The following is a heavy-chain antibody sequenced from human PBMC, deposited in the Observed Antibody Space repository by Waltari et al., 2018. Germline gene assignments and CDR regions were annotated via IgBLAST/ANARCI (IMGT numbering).Heavy chain of an antibody. CDR3: ARFLHYDSSGYYSDAFDI. CDR2: IYYSGST. J-gene: IGHJ3*02. V-gene: IGHV4-59*01. Sequence: QVQLQESGPGLVKPSETLSLTCTVSGGSISSYYWSWIRQPPGKGLEWIGYIYYSGSTNYNPSRKSRVTRSVDTSKNQFSLKLSSVTAADTAVYYCARFLHYDSSGYYSDAFDIWGQGTMVTVSS. CDR1: GGSISSYY. D-gene: IGHD3-22*01.